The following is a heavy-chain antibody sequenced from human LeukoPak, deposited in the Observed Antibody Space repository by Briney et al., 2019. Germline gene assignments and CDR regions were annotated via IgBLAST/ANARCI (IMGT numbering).Heavy chain of an antibody. J-gene: IGHJ3*02. CDR1: GFTFSSYA. CDR3: ARSGVQLQWLLTYDAFDI. CDR2: ISYDKSNK. Sequence: PEGSLRLSCAASGFTFSSYAMHWVRQAPGKGLEWVALISYDKSNKYYADSVKGRFTISRDNSKNTLFVQMNSLRTEDTAVYYCARSGVQLQWLLTYDAFDIWGQGTMVTVSS. D-gene: IGHD6-19*01. V-gene: IGHV3-30-3*01.